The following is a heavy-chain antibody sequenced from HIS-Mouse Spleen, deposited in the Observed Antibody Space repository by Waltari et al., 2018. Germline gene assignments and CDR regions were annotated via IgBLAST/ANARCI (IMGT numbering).Heavy chain of an antibody. D-gene: IGHD6-13*01. CDR2: IYYSGTP. V-gene: IGHV4-39*07. CDR1: GGSISSSSYY. J-gene: IGHJ2*01. CDR3: AREIPYSSSWYDWYFDL. Sequence: QLQLQESGPGLVKPSETLSLTCTVSGGSISSSSYYWGWIRQPPGKGLEWIRSIYYSGTPSYNPSLKSRVTISVEPSKNQFSLKLSSVTAADTAVYYCAREIPYSSSWYDWYFDLWGRGTLVTVSS.